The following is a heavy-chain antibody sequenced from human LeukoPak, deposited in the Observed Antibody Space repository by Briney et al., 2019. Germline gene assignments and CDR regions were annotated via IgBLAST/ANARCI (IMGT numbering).Heavy chain of an antibody. CDR2: INHSGST. D-gene: IGHD6-19*01. Sequence: SETLSLTCAVYGGSFSGYYWSWIRQPPGKGLEWIGEINHSGSTDYNPSLKSRVTISVDTSKNQFSLKLSSVTAADTAVYYCARGKQWLVRGWFDPWGQGTLVTVSS. CDR1: GGSFSGYY. J-gene: IGHJ5*02. V-gene: IGHV4-34*01. CDR3: ARGKQWLVRGWFDP.